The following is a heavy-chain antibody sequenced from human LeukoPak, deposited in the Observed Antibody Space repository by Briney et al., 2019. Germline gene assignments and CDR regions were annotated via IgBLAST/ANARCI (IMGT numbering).Heavy chain of an antibody. CDR1: GFTFSSYA. Sequence: SGGSLRLSCAASGFTFSSYAMSWVRQAPGKGLEWVSAISGSGGSTYYADSVKGRFTISRDNSKNTLYLQMNSLRAEDTAVYYCAKAGTFSTDSSGEYFQHWGQGTLVTVSS. J-gene: IGHJ1*01. V-gene: IGHV3-23*01. D-gene: IGHD3-22*01. CDR3: AKAGTFSTDSSGEYFQH. CDR2: ISGSGGST.